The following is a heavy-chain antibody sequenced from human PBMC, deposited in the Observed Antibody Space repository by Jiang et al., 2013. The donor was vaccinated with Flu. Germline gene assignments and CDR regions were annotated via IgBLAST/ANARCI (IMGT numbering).Heavy chain of an antibody. CDR3: ARVRTAIRSYWYFDL. J-gene: IGHJ2*01. CDR2: IIPIFGTT. D-gene: IGHD2-21*02. CDR1: GGTFSNYG. Sequence: SGAEVKKPGSSVKVSCKASGGTFSNYGISWVRQAPGQGLEWMGGIIPIFGTTNYAQKIQGRVTITADESTSTAYMELSSLRSEDTAVYYCARVRTAIRSYWYFDLWGRGTLITVSS. V-gene: IGHV1-69*01.